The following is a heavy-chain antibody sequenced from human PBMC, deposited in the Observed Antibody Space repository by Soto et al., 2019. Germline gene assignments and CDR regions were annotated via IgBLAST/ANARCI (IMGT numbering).Heavy chain of an antibody. Sequence: QVQRVQSGAEVKKPGASVKVSCKTSGYTFTSYGISWVRQAPGQGLEWMGWISAHNGNTIYAQKIRGRVTMTTDTSTRTAYMELRSLRSDDTAVYYGARALTPTDYWGQGTLVTVSS. CDR1: GYTFTSYG. V-gene: IGHV1-18*01. J-gene: IGHJ4*02. D-gene: IGHD3-9*01. CDR3: ARALTPTDY. CDR2: ISAHNGNT.